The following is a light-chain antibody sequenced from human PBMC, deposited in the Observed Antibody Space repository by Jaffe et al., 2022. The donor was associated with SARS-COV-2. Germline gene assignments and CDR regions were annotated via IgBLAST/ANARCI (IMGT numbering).Light chain of an antibody. CDR3: SSYSYTTSGTLVV. CDR2: EVS. V-gene: IGLV2-14*01. CDR1: SSDVGGYNY. Sequence: QSALTQPASVSGSPGQSITISCTGTSSDVGGYNYVSWYQQHPDKAPKLMIYEVSNRPSGVPDRFSGSKSGNTASLTISGLQAEDEADYYCSSYSYTTSGTLVVFGGGTKLTVL. J-gene: IGLJ2*01.